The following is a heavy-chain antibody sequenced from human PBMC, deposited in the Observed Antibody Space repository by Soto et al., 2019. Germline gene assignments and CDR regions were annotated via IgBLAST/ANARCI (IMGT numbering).Heavy chain of an antibody. CDR1: GGSISSGDYY. CDR2: IYYSGST. Sequence: SETLSLTCTVSGGSISSGDYYWSWIRQPPGKGLEWIGYIYYSGSTYYNPSLKSRATISVDTSRNQFSLKLSSVTAADTAVYYCAVVPAAIGYFRFFDPWGQGTLVTVSS. V-gene: IGHV4-30-4*01. J-gene: IGHJ5*02. D-gene: IGHD2-2*02. CDR3: AVVPAAIGYFRFFDP.